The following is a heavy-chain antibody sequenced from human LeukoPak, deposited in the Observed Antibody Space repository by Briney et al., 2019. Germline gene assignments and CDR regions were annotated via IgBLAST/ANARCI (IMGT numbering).Heavy chain of an antibody. CDR3: AREYGSGSYDAFDI. D-gene: IGHD3-10*01. V-gene: IGHV4-59*12. CDR2: IYYSGST. Sequence: SETLSLTCTVSGASISNYYWTWIRQPPGKGLEWIGYIYYSGSTYYNPSLKSRVTISVDTSKNQFSLKLSSVTAADTAVYYCAREYGSGSYDAFDIWGQGTMVTVSS. J-gene: IGHJ3*02. CDR1: GASISNYY.